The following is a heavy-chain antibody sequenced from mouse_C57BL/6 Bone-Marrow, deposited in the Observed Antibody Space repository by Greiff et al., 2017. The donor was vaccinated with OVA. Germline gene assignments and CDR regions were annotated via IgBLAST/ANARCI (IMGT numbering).Heavy chain of an antibody. D-gene: IGHD3-2*02. Sequence: VQLQQSGPELVKPGASVKISCKASGYSFTSYYIHWVKQRPGQGLEWIGWIYPGSGNTKYNEKFKGKATLTADTSSSTAYMQLSSLTPEDSAVYYCETAQATTAWFAYWGQGTLVAVSA. CDR3: ETAQATTAWFAY. CDR1: GYSFTSYY. J-gene: IGHJ3*01. CDR2: IYPGSGNT. V-gene: IGHV1-66*01.